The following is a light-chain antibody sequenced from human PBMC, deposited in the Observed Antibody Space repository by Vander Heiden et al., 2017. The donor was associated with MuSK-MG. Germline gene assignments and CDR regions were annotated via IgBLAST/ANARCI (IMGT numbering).Light chain of an antibody. CDR2: EVS. V-gene: IGLV2-14*01. Sequence: QSALTQPASVSGSPGPSTPLPRTGTSSHVGGYNYVSWYQHHPGKAPRRMIYEVSSRPSGVSNRFSGSKSGNKASLTISGLQAEDEAEYYCSSYTRTSLEVFGTGTKVTVL. CDR3: SSYTRTSLEV. J-gene: IGLJ1*01. CDR1: SSHVGGYNY.